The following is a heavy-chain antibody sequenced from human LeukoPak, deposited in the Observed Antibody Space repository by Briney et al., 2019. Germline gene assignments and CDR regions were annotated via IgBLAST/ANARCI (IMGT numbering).Heavy chain of an antibody. CDR1: GGSFSGYY. CDR2: INHSGST. CDR3: ARAQWLGPPDY. V-gene: IGHV4-34*01. Sequence: PSETLSLTCAVYGGSFSGYYWSWIRQPPGKGLEWIGEINHSGSTNYNPSLKSRVTISVDTSKNQFSLKLSSATAADTAVYYCARAQWLGPPDYWGQGTLVTVSS. J-gene: IGHJ4*02. D-gene: IGHD6-19*01.